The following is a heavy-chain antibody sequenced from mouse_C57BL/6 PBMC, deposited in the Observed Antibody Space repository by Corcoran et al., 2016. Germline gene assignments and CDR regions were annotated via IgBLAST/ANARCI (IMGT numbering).Heavy chain of an antibody. D-gene: IGHD1-1*01. CDR1: GYTFPNYY. CDR2: INPYNGGT. CDR3: ASYGSSPGLAY. J-gene: IGHJ3*01. V-gene: IGHV1-19*01. Sequence: EVQLQQSGPVLVKPGASVKMSCKASGYTFPNYYMNWVKQNHGKSLEWIGVINPYNGGTSYNQKFKGKATLTVDKSSSTAYMELNSLTSEDSAVYDCASYGSSPGLAYWGQGTLVTVSA.